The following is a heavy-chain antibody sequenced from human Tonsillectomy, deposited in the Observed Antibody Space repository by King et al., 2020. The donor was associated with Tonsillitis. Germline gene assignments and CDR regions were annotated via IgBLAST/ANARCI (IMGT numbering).Heavy chain of an antibody. CDR3: ARDRALYYYDTSGYDY. J-gene: IGHJ4*02. V-gene: IGHV3-21*01. CDR2: ISGSSSYI. D-gene: IGHD3-22*01. Sequence: VQLVESGGGLVKPGGSLRLSCAASGFTFSSYSMNWVRQAPGKGLEWDSSISGSSSYIYYADSMKGRFTISRDNAKNSLYLQMNSLRAEDTAVYYCARDRALYYYDTSGYDYWGQGTLVSVSS. CDR1: GFTFSSYS.